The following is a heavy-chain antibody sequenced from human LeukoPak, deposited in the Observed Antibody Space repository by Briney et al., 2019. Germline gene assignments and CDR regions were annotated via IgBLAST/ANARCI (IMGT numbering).Heavy chain of an antibody. CDR2: ISGSGGST. J-gene: IGHJ4*02. CDR1: GFTFSSYA. Sequence: GGSLRLSCAASGFTFSSYAMSWVRQAPGKGLEWVLTISGSGGSTYYADSVKGRFTISRDNSKNTLYLQMNSLRAEDTAVYYCAKEEGYGSGSNDYWGQGTLVTVSS. D-gene: IGHD3-10*01. V-gene: IGHV3-23*01. CDR3: AKEEGYGSGSNDY.